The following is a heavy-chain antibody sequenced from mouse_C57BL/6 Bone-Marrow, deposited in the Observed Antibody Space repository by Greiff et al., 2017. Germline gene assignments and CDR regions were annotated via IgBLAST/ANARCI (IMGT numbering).Heavy chain of an antibody. CDR2: IYPRSGNT. CDR1: GYTFTSYG. Sequence: QVQLKQSGPELVRPGASVKLSCKASGYTFTSYGISWVKQRTGQGLEWIGEIYPRSGNTYYNEKFKGKATLTADKSSSTAYMELRSLTSEDSAVYFCARGDSYYFDYWGQGTTLTVSS. V-gene: IGHV1-81*01. J-gene: IGHJ2*01. CDR3: ARGDSYYFDY.